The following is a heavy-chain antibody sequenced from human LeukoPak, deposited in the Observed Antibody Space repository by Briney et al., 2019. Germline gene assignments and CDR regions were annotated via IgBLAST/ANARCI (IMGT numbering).Heavy chain of an antibody. V-gene: IGHV3-15*01. J-gene: IGHJ4*02. D-gene: IGHD6-19*01. CDR2: IKSKTDGGTT. CDR1: GFTFNNAW. CDR3: TTLGSGWSLDD. Sequence: GGSLRLSCAASGFTFNNAWMTWVRQTPGKGLEWVARIKSKTDGGTTDYAAPVKGRFTISRDDSKNTLSPQLNSLKIEDTAVYYCTTLGSGWSLDDWGQGTLVTVSS.